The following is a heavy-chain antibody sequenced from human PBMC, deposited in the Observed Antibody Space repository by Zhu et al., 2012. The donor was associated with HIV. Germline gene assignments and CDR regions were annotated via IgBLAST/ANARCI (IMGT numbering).Heavy chain of an antibody. CDR3: ARLDVGPTGNYFDN. CDR2: INYSGNT. Sequence: QVQLQESGPGLVKPSGTLSLTCTVSGDSITSSGYYWVWVHQPPGKGLEWIASINYSGNTYYTSSLKSRVTIFVDTSKNEFSLKLTSVIAADTAVYYCARLDVGPTGNYFDNWGQGTLVTVSS. J-gene: IGHJ4*02. CDR1: GDSITSSGYY. D-gene: IGHD1-26*01. V-gene: IGHV4-39*01.